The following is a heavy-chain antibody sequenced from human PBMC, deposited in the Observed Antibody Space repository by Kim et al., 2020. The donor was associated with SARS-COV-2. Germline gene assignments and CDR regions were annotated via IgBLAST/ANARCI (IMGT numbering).Heavy chain of an antibody. D-gene: IGHD2-21*01. CDR2: VYYTGST. Sequence: SETLSLTCTVSGGSISSSGYYWGWIRQPPGKGLEWIGSVYYTGSTYYNPSLKSRVTISVDTSKNQFSLKLSSVTAADTAVYYCASHFRGTSLLFLWLFQFDYWGQGTLVTVSS. CDR3: ASHFRGTSLLFLWLFQFDY. CDR1: GGSISSSGYY. J-gene: IGHJ4*02. V-gene: IGHV4-39*01.